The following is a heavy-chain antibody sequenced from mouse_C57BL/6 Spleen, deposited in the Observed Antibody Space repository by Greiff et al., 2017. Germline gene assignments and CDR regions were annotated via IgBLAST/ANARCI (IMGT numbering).Heavy chain of an antibody. J-gene: IGHJ3*01. V-gene: IGHV1-55*01. Sequence: VQLQQSGAELVKPGASVKMSCKASGYTFTSYWITWVKQRPGQGLEWIGDIYPGSGSTNYNEKFKSKATLTVDTSSSTAYMQLSSLTSEDSAVYYCARKRGNQAWFAYWGQGTLVTVSA. D-gene: IGHD2-1*01. CDR1: GYTFTSYW. CDR3: ARKRGNQAWFAY. CDR2: IYPGSGST.